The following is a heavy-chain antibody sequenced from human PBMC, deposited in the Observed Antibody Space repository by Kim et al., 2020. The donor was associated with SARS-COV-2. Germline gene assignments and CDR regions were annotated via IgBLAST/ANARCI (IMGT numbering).Heavy chain of an antibody. Sequence: GGSLRLSCAASGFTFSRYDMHWVRQATGKGLEWVSTIGTAGDTYYPGSVKGGFTISRENAKNSLYLQMNSRRAGDTAVYYCARVRYYYGSGSYYNGDDYYHGMDLWRQGTTVTVSS. CDR1: GFTFSRYD. D-gene: IGHD3-10*01. CDR2: IGTAGDT. CDR3: ARVRYYYGSGSYYNGDDYYHGMDL. J-gene: IGHJ6*02. V-gene: IGHV3-13*01.